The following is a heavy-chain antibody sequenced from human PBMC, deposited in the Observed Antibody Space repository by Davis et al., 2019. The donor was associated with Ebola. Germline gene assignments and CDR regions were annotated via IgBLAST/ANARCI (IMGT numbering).Heavy chain of an antibody. Sequence: GGSLRLSCAASGFTFDDYAMHWVRQAPGKGLEWVSGISWNSGSIGYADSVKGRFTISRDNAKNSLYLQMNSLRAEDTAVYYCAREDIVVVVAANNYYYGMDVWGQGTTVTVSS. CDR2: ISWNSGSI. V-gene: IGHV3-9*01. CDR3: AREDIVVVVAANNYYYGMDV. D-gene: IGHD2-15*01. J-gene: IGHJ6*02. CDR1: GFTFDDYA.